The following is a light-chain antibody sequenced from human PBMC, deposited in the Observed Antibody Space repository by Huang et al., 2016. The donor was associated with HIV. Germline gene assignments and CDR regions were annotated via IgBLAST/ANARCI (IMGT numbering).Light chain of an antibody. J-gene: IGKJ4*01. CDR1: QSVRSS. Sequence: EVVLTQSPATLSLSPGERATLSCRASQSVRSSLAWYQQKPGQAPRLLIYDASTRATGIPARFSGSGSGTDFTLTISSLQPEDFAVYYCQQRSNWLTFGGGTKVEIK. V-gene: IGKV3-11*01. CDR3: QQRSNWLT. CDR2: DAS.